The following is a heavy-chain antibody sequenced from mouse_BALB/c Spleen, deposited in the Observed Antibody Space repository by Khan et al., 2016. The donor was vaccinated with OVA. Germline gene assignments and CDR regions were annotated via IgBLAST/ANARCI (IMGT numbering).Heavy chain of an antibody. CDR3: ARVYGGDFDY. D-gene: IGHD1-1*01. J-gene: IGHJ2*01. CDR1: GYSITSDYA. Sequence: EVELVESGPGLVKPSQSLSLICTVTGYSITSDYAWNWIRQFPGNKLEWMGFISYSGNTNSNPSLKSRISITRDTSKNQFFLHLNSVTTEDTATYYCARVYGGDFDYWGQGTTLTVSS. V-gene: IGHV3-2*02. CDR2: ISYSGNT.